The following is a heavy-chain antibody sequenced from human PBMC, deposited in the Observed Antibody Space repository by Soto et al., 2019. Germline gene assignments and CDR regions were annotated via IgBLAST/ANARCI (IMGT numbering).Heavy chain of an antibody. V-gene: IGHV3-23*01. CDR1: GFTFSSYA. Sequence: GGSLRLSCAASGFTFSSYAMSWVRQAPGKGLEWVSAISGSGGSTYYADSVKGRFTISRDNSKNTLYLQMNSLRAEDTAVYYSETGHGIAIYGLDVWGQGTTVTVSS. CDR3: ETGHGIAIYGLDV. J-gene: IGHJ6*02. CDR2: ISGSGGST. D-gene: IGHD6-13*01.